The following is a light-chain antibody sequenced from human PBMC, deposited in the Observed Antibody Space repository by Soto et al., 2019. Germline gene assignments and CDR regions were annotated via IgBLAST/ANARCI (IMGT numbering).Light chain of an antibody. Sequence: DIQMTQSPSTLSASVGDRVTITCRASQSISSWLAWYQQKPGQAPKLLSYKASSLESGVPSRFSGSGSGTEFTLTSSSLHPDDFATYYCQQDNSSPWTFGQGTKVEIK. CDR2: KAS. CDR1: QSISSW. V-gene: IGKV1-5*03. CDR3: QQDNSSPWT. J-gene: IGKJ1*01.